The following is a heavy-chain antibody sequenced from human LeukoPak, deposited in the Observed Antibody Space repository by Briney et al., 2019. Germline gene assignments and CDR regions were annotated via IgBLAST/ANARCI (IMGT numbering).Heavy chain of an antibody. CDR3: ARDRESGWPWNFDASDI. D-gene: IGHD6-19*01. J-gene: IGHJ3*02. CDR1: GGSISNYY. CDR2: IYFSGST. V-gene: IGHV4-59*12. Sequence: SETLSLTCTVSGGSISNYYWSWIRQPPGKGLEWIGYIYFSGSTSYNPSLKSRVTISVDTSKNQFSLKLSSVTAADTAVYYCARDRESGWPWNFDASDIWGQGTMVTVSS.